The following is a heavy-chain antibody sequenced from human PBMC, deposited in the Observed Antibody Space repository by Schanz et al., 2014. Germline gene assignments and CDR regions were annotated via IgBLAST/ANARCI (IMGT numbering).Heavy chain of an antibody. V-gene: IGHV3-23*01. J-gene: IGHJ6*03. CDR1: GFTFSNHA. Sequence: EVQLLESGGGLVQPGGSLRLSCAASGFTFSNHALSWVRQAPGKGLEWVSGIGGSGDSTHYADSVKGRFTISRDNPKKTLYLQMNSLRAEDTAVYYCARDHQWLARYYMDVWGKGTTVTVSS. CDR2: IGGSGDST. D-gene: IGHD6-19*01. CDR3: ARDHQWLARYYMDV.